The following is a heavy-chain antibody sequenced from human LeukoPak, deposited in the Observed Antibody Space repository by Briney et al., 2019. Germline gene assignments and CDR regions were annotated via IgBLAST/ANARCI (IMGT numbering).Heavy chain of an antibody. CDR2: ILGDGTFT. J-gene: IGHJ4*02. Sequence: HPGGSLRLSCAASGVSVTTYAMSWVRQAPGKGLEWVSRILGDGTFTYYSDSVKGRFTISRDSSTNTLHLQVNSLRAEDTAVYFCAKDMYNYDSPYLDSWGQGTLVTVSS. CDR1: GVSVTTYA. D-gene: IGHD3-22*01. CDR3: AKDMYNYDSPYLDS. V-gene: IGHV3-23*01.